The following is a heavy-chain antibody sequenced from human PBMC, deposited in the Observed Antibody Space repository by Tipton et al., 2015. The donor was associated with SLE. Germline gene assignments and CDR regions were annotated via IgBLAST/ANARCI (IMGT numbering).Heavy chain of an antibody. D-gene: IGHD6-19*01. CDR3: ARGVAVAGWRGWFDP. CDR1: GGSISSYY. Sequence: LRLSCNVSGGSISSYYWSWIRQPAGKGLEWIGRIHTSGSTNYNPSLRSRVTISVDTSKNQFSLNLISVTAADTAVYYCARGVAVAGWRGWFDPWGQGTLVTVSS. CDR2: IHTSGST. J-gene: IGHJ5*02. V-gene: IGHV4-4*07.